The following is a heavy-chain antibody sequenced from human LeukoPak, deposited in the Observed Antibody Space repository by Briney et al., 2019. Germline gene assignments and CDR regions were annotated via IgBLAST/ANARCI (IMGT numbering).Heavy chain of an antibody. CDR2: INPNSGGT. J-gene: IGHJ6*03. V-gene: IGHV1-2*02. D-gene: IGHD4-17*01. CDR1: GYTFTGYH. CDR3: ATGLDYGDYPCYMDV. Sequence: ASVKVSCKASGYTFTGYHMHWVRQAPGQGLEWMGWINPNSGGTNYAQKFQGRVTMTRDTSIGTAYMELSRLRSDDTAVYYCATGLDYGDYPCYMDVWGKGTTVTISS.